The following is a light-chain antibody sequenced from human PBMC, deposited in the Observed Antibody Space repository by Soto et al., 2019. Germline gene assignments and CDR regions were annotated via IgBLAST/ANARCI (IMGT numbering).Light chain of an antibody. CDR1: SSDVGGYNY. CDR3: CSYAGSYTPVV. CDR2: DVS. Sequence: QSALTQPRSVSGSPGQSVTISCTGTSSDVGGYNYVSWYQQHPGKAPKLMLSDVSKRPSGVPDRFSGSKSGNTASLTISGLQAEDEADYSCCSYAGSYTPVVFGGGTKLTVL. V-gene: IGLV2-11*01. J-gene: IGLJ2*01.